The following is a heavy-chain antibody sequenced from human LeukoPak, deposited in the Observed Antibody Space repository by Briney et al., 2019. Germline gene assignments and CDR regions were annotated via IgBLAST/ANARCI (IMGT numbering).Heavy chain of an antibody. CDR1: DGSISDYD. Sequence: PSETLSLTCSVSDGSISDYDWNWIRQSPDKGLEWIGYVYHTGTTYYSPSLKSRVTILLDRSKNQFSLNLNSVTAADTAVYYCARSVLWFGDLAYWGQGILVTVSS. D-gene: IGHD3-10*01. J-gene: IGHJ4*02. CDR3: ARSVLWFGDLAY. V-gene: IGHV4-59*01. CDR2: VYHTGTT.